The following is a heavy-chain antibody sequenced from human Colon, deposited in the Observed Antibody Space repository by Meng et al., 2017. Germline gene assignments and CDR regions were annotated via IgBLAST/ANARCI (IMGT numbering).Heavy chain of an antibody. CDR3: TTWYGEY. J-gene: IGHJ4*02. Sequence: QVLLTQSGTGLVTPSPTLSLTWASSGDSVSVNRALWHWVRQSPSRGLEWLGQTYYRSEWQNHYGVSVKSRITINADTSRNHFSLHLNSVTPEDTAVYYCTTWYGEYWGQGTLVTVSS. V-gene: IGHV6-1*01. CDR1: GDSVSVNRAL. D-gene: IGHD3-10*01. CDR2: TYYRSEWQN.